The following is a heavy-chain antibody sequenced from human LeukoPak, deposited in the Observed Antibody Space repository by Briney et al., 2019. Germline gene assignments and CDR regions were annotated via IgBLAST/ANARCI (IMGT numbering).Heavy chain of an antibody. CDR3: ARDYCSGGSCYPDY. D-gene: IGHD2-15*01. CDR1: GFTVSSNY. CDR2: IYSGGST. Sequence: GGSLRLSCAASGFTVSSNYMSWVRQAPGKGLEWVSVIYSGGSTYYADSVKGRFTISRDNSKNTLYLQMTSLRAEDTAVYYCARDYCSGGSCYPDYWGQGTLVTVSS. J-gene: IGHJ4*02. V-gene: IGHV3-53*01.